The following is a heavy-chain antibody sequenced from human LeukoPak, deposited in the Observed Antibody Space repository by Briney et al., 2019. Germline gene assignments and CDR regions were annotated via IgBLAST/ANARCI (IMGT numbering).Heavy chain of an antibody. CDR3: ARSRSSVYRGAYYFDY. J-gene: IGHJ4*02. V-gene: IGHV3-64*01. CDR2: ISSNGGST. D-gene: IGHD3-22*01. CDR1: GFTFSSYA. Sequence: GGSLRLSCAASGFTFSSYAMHWVRQAPGKGLEYVSAISSNGGSTYYANSVKGRFTISRDNSKNTLYLQMGSLRAEDMAVYYCARSRSSVYRGAYYFDYWGQGTLVTVSS.